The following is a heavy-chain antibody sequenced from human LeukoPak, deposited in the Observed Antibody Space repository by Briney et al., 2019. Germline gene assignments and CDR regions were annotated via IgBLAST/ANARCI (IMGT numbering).Heavy chain of an antibody. CDR1: GGTFSSYA. J-gene: IGHJ4*02. CDR2: IIPIFGTA. CDR3: ARAVHDYGDYVEGFDY. Sequence: SVKVSCKASGGTFSSYAITWVRQAPGQGLEWMGGIIPIFGTANYAQKFQGRVTITTDESTSTAYMELSSLRSEDTAVYYCARAVHDYGDYVEGFDYWGQGTLVTVSS. D-gene: IGHD4-17*01. V-gene: IGHV1-69*05.